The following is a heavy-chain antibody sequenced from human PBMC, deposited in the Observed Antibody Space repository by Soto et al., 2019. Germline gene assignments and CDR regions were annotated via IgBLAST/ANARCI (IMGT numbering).Heavy chain of an antibody. J-gene: IGHJ6*02. D-gene: IGHD3-3*01. CDR1: GYSFTSYW. V-gene: IGHV5-51*01. Sequence: PGESLQISCKGSGYSFTSYWIGWVRQMPGKGLEWMGIIYPGDSDTRYSPSFQGQVTISADKSISTAYLQWSSLKASDTAMYYCARHRVGDFWSGYKSYYYYGMDVWGQGTTVTVSS. CDR2: IYPGDSDT. CDR3: ARHRVGDFWSGYKSYYYYGMDV.